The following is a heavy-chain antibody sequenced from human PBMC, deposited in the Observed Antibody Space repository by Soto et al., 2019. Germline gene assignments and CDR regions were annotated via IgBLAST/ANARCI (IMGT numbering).Heavy chain of an antibody. CDR3: AKVPTYYDFWSGYHPHWYFDL. CDR1: GFTFSSYG. V-gene: IGHV3-30*18. Sequence: QVQLVESGGGVVQPGRSLRLSCAASGFTFSSYGMHWVRQAPGKGLEWVAVISYDGSNRYYADSVKGRFTISRDNSKNTQYLQMNSLRAEDTAVYYCAKVPTYYDFWSGYHPHWYFDLWGRGTLVTVSS. CDR2: ISYDGSNR. J-gene: IGHJ2*01. D-gene: IGHD3-3*01.